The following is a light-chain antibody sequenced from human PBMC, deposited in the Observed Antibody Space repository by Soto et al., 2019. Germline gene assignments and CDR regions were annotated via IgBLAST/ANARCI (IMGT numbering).Light chain of an antibody. CDR2: GAS. CDR1: QSVRSSY. Sequence: EIVLTQSPGTLSLSPGDRATLSCRASQSVRSSYLAWYQQKPGQAPRLLIYGASSRATVIPDRFSGSGSGTDFILTISRLEPEDFAVYYCQQYGSSPYTFGQGTNLEI. V-gene: IGKV3-20*01. J-gene: IGKJ2*01. CDR3: QQYGSSPYT.